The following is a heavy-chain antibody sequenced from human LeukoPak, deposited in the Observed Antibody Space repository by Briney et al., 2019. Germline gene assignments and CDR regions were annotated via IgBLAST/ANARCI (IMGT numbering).Heavy chain of an antibody. CDR3: VRENYSSGWYGIIDY. CDR1: VGLHNNLC. Sequence: SETVSLICSVSVGLHNNLCWSWLPQPPGGALEWIGYICYSGTTYYNPSLKSRVSISLDTSKNQISLKLSSVTAADTAVYYCVRENYSSGWYGIIDYWGQGTLVTVSS. CDR2: ICYSGTT. J-gene: IGHJ4*02. V-gene: IGHV4-59*01. D-gene: IGHD6-19*01.